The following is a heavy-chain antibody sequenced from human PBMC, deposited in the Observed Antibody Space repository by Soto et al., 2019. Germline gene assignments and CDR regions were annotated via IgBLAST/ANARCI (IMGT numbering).Heavy chain of an antibody. V-gene: IGHV3-23*01. CDR3: AKDFAPVAGPHDAFDI. J-gene: IGHJ3*02. D-gene: IGHD6-19*01. Sequence: GGSLRLSCAASGFTFSSEAMSWVRQAPGKGLEWVSAISGSGGSTYYADSVKGRFTISRDNSKNTLYLQMNSLRAEDTAVYYCAKDFAPVAGPHDAFDIWGQGTMVTVSS. CDR1: GFTFSSEA. CDR2: ISGSGGST.